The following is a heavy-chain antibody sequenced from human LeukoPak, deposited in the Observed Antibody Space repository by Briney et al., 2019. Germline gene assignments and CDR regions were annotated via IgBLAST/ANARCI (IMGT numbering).Heavy chain of an antibody. CDR2: LIPIYGSA. Sequence: SVKVSCKASGGSFTFTSHAISWVRQAPGQGLEWMGGLIPIYGSASYAQKFQGRLTITSDESTRTVYMELSSLRPEDSAVHYCAGFFYDNSGDAFDLWGQGTMVTVSS. D-gene: IGHD3-22*01. CDR1: GGSFTFTSHA. J-gene: IGHJ3*01. CDR3: AGFFYDNSGDAFDL. V-gene: IGHV1-69*01.